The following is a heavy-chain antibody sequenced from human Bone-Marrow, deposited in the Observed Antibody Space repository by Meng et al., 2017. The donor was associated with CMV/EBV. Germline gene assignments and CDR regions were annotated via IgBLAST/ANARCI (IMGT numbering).Heavy chain of an antibody. J-gene: IGHJ4*02. Sequence: QVQLQESGPGLVKPSQTLSLTCTLSGGSISSGGYYWSWIRQHPGKGLECIGYIYYSGSTHYNPSLQSRLTIAIDTSKTRFSLKLTSVTAADTAVYYCATRRGNGYYVYWGQGTLVTVSS. CDR1: GGSISSGGYY. V-gene: IGHV4-31*03. CDR2: IYYSGST. D-gene: IGHD3-22*01. CDR3: ATRRGNGYYVY.